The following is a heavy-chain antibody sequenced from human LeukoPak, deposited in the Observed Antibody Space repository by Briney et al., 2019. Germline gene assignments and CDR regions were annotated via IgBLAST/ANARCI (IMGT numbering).Heavy chain of an antibody. CDR3: ARDDFWSGPSLD. D-gene: IGHD3-3*01. J-gene: IGHJ4*02. V-gene: IGHV4-59*12. CDR1: GDSIY. Sequence: SETLSLTCSVSGDSIYWSWVRQSPGKGLQWIGTVYYSGATNYNPSLASRVTMSLDMSKSQFSLKLSSVTAADTAVYYCARDDFWSGPSLDWGQGTLVTVSS. CDR2: VYYSGAT.